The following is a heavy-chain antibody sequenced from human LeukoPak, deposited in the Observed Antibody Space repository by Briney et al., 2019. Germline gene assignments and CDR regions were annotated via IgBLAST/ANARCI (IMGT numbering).Heavy chain of an antibody. CDR2: ISYDGSNK. J-gene: IGHJ4*02. D-gene: IGHD4-11*01. V-gene: IGHV3-30*18. Sequence: GRSLRLSCAASGFTFSSYGMHWVRQAPGKGLEWAAVISYDGSNKYYADSVKGRFTISRDNSKNTLYLQMNSLRAEDTAVYYCAKDRYSNYDLSGYWGQGTLVTVSS. CDR3: AKDRYSNYDLSGY. CDR1: GFTFSSYG.